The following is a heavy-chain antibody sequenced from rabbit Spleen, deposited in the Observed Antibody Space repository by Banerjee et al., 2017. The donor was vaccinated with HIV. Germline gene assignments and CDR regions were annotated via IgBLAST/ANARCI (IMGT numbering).Heavy chain of an antibody. J-gene: IGHJ2*01. D-gene: IGHD1-1*01. CDR1: GFSFSSGYY. Sequence: QEQLKESGGGLVQPGASLTLTCTASGFSFSSGYYIYWVRQAPGKGLELIACIYSSSGSTWYASWVNGRFTISRSTSLNTVTLQMTSLTAADTATYFCARNYVNAFDPWGPGTLVTVS. CDR3: ARNYVNAFDP. V-gene: IGHV1S43*01. CDR2: IYSSSGST.